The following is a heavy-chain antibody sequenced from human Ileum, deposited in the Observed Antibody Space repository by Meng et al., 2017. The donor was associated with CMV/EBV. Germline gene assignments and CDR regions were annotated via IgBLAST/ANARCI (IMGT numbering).Heavy chain of an antibody. D-gene: IGHD3-10*01. V-gene: IGHV3-23*01. CDR1: GFTFNSYA. Sequence: GGSLRLSCAASGFTFNSYAMTWVRQAPGKGLEWVSSISASGGNTYYADSVKGRFTISRDNSKSTLYLQMNTLRADDTAVYYCAKTGYYYGSGLTDWFDPWGQGTLVTVSS. CDR2: ISASGGNT. J-gene: IGHJ5*02. CDR3: AKTGYYYGSGLTDWFDP.